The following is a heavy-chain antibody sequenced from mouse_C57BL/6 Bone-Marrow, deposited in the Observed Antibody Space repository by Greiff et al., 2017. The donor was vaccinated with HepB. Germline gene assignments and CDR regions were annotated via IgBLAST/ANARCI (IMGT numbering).Heavy chain of an antibody. Sequence: QVQLQQPGTELVKPGASVKLSCKASGYTFTSYWMHWVKQRPGQGLEWIGNINPSNGGTNYNEKFKSKATLTVDKSSSTAYMQRSSLTSEDSAVYYCARGGTGTWYFDVWGTGTTVTVSS. D-gene: IGHD4-1*01. V-gene: IGHV1-53*01. CDR1: GYTFTSYW. CDR2: INPSNGGT. J-gene: IGHJ1*03. CDR3: ARGGTGTWYFDV.